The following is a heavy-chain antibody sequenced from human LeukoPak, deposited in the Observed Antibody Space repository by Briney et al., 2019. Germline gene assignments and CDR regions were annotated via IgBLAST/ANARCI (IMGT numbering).Heavy chain of an antibody. J-gene: IGHJ4*02. V-gene: IGHV4-61*01. CDR1: GGSVSSGSYY. CDR2: IYHSGST. CDR3: ARGSGYGSSY. D-gene: IGHD3-10*01. Sequence: SETLSLTCTVSGGSVSSGSYYWSWIRQPPGKGLEWIGYIYHSGSTNYNPSLKSRVTISVDTSKNQFSLKLSSVTAADTAVYYCARGSGYGSSYWGQGTLVTVSS.